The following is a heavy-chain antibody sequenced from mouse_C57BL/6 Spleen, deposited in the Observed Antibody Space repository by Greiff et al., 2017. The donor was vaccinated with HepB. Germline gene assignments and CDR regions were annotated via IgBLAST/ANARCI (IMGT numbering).Heavy chain of an antibody. Sequence: EVNLVESGGDLVKPGGSLKLSCAASGFTFSSYGMSWVRQTPDKRLEWVATISSGGSYTYYPDSVKGRFTISRDNAKNTLYLQMSSLKSEDTAMYYCARHYSSGYGYWGQGTTLTVSS. CDR1: GFTFSSYG. J-gene: IGHJ2*01. D-gene: IGHD3-2*02. CDR2: ISSGGSYT. CDR3: ARHYSSGYGY. V-gene: IGHV5-6*01.